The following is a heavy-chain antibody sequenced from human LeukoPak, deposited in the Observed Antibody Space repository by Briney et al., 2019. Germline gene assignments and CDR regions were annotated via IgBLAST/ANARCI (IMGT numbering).Heavy chain of an antibody. Sequence: PGGSLRLSCTASGFTFSNFWMGWVRQAPGKGLEWVANIKQDETEKFYLGSVKGRFTISRDKSKNTVYLQMNSLRADDTAVYYCAREPPRDGAIDIWGQGTMVTVSS. CDR3: AREPPRDGAIDI. CDR1: GFTFSNFW. J-gene: IGHJ3*02. V-gene: IGHV3-7*03. CDR2: IKQDETEK. D-gene: IGHD5-24*01.